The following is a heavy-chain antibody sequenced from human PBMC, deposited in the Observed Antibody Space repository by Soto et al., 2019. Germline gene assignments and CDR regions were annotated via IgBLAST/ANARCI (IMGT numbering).Heavy chain of an antibody. CDR3: GRGASVRHAFDI. CDR2: INHSGST. CDR1: GGSFSGYY. J-gene: IGHJ3*02. V-gene: IGHV4-34*01. D-gene: IGHD3-10*01. Sequence: SETLSLTCAVYGGSFSGYYWSWIRQPPGKGLEWIGEINHSGSTNYNPSLKSRVTISVDTSKNQFSLKLSSVTAADTAVDYCGRGASVRHAFDIWGQGKMVTVSS.